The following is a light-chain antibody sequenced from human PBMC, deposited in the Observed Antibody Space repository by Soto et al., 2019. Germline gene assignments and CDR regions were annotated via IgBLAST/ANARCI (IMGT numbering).Light chain of an antibody. V-gene: IGKV3-20*01. Sequence: EIVLSQSPGTLSLSPGERATLSCRASQSVSSSYLARYRQKPGQAPRLLIYGASSRATGIPDRFSGSGSGTDFILTISRLEPEDFAVYYCQQYGSSPRTWTFGQGTKVDIK. CDR3: QQYGSSPRTWT. CDR1: QSVSSSY. CDR2: GAS. J-gene: IGKJ1*01.